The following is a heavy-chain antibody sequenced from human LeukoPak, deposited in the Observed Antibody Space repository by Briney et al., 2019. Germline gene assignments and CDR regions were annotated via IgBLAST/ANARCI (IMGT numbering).Heavy chain of an antibody. V-gene: IGHV3-7*01. Sequence: GGSLRLSCAASGFTFSSYWMSWVRQAPGKGLEWVANIKQDGSEKYYVDSVKGRFTISRDNAKNSLYLQMNSLRAEDTAVYYCARRGSYYSSIWYRDYWGQGTLVTVSS. CDR3: ARRGSYYSSIWYRDY. D-gene: IGHD6-13*01. CDR1: GFTFSSYW. J-gene: IGHJ4*02. CDR2: IKQDGSEK.